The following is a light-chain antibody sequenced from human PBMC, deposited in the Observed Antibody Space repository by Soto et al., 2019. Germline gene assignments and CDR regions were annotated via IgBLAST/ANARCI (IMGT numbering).Light chain of an antibody. J-gene: IGKJ1*01. V-gene: IGKV3-15*01. CDR3: QQYNNWPPWT. Sequence: EIVMTQSTATLSVSPGERATLSCRASQSVSSNLAWYQQKPGQAHRLLIYVASTRATGIPARFSGSGSGTEFTLTISILQSEDFVVYYCQQYNNWPPWTFGQGTKVEIK. CDR1: QSVSSN. CDR2: VAS.